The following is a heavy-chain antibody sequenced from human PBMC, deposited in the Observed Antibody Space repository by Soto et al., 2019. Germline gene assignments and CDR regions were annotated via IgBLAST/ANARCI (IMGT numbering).Heavy chain of an antibody. D-gene: IGHD2-2*01. Sequence: EVQLVQSGAEVKKPGESLRISCKASGYTFTNYWISWVRQMPGKGLEWMGRIDPSDPYSSPSFQGHVSMSADKSISTAYLQWSSLKASDTAIYYCARHDVDRQDCSGSNCYTATGGNDYWGQGTLVTVSS. V-gene: IGHV5-10-1*03. CDR3: ARHDVDRQDCSGSNCYTATGGNDY. CDR2: IDPSDPY. J-gene: IGHJ4*02. CDR1: GYTFTNYW.